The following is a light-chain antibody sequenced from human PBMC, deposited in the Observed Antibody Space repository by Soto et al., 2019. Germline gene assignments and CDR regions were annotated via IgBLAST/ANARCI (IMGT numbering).Light chain of an antibody. CDR3: SSYSSTSTPWV. CDR2: EVT. J-gene: IGLJ3*02. CDR1: SSDVGAYKF. V-gene: IGLV2-14*01. Sequence: SVLTQPASVSGSPGQSITIFCTGTSSDVGAYKFVSWYRHHPGRAPQVMIYEVTNRPSGVSSRFSGSKSGNTASLTISGLQPEDEGDYYCSSYSSTSTPWVFGGGTKLTVL.